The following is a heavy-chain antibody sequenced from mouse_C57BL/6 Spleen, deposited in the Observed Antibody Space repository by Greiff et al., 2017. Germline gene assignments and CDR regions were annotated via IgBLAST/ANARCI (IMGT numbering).Heavy chain of an antibody. CDR2: IHPNSGST. J-gene: IGHJ1*03. D-gene: IGHD1-1*01. V-gene: IGHV1-64*01. CDR3: ARNPSYYYGSKGYFDV. CDR1: GYTFTSYW. Sequence: VQLQQPGAELVKPGASVKLSCKASGYTFTSYWMHWVKQRPGQGLEWIGMIHPNSGSTNYNEKFKSKATLTVDKSSSTAYMQLSSLTSEDSAVYYCARNPSYYYGSKGYFDVWGTGTTVTVSS.